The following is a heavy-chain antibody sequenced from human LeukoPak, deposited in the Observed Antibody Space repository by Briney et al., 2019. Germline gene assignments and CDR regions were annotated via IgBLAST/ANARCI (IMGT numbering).Heavy chain of an antibody. CDR3: ARGGSSWVRGYFDY. CDR2: ICTSGST. CDR1: GGSISSYY. Sequence: SETLSLTCTVSGGSISSYYWSWIRQPAGKGLEWIGRICTSGSTNYNPSLKSRVTMSVDTSKNQFSLKLSSVTAADTAVYYCARGGSSWVRGYFDYWGQGTLVTVSS. D-gene: IGHD6-13*01. J-gene: IGHJ4*02. V-gene: IGHV4-4*07.